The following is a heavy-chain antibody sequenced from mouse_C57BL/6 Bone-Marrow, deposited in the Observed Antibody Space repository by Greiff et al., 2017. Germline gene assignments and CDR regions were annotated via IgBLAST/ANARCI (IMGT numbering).Heavy chain of an antibody. V-gene: IGHV3-6*01. CDR3: AATIVAMGGAKDY. D-gene: IGHD1-1*01. Sequence: VQLKESGPGLVKPSQSLSLTCSVTGYSITSGYYWNWLRQFPGNKLEWMGYISYDGSNNYNPSPKNRISIHRYTSKNQFFLKLNSGTTEDTATYCCAATIVAMGGAKDYWGQGTSVTGAS. J-gene: IGHJ4*01. CDR1: GYSITSGYY. CDR2: ISYDGSN.